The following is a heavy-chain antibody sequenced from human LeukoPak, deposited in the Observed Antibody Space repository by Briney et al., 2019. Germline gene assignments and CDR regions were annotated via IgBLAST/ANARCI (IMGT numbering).Heavy chain of an antibody. D-gene: IGHD4-11*01. CDR2: IIPIFGTA. J-gene: IGHJ5*02. Sequence: VKVSCKASGGTFSSYAISWVRQAPGQGLEWMGGIIPIFGTANYAQKFLGRVTITADESTSTAYMELSSLRSEDTAVYYCARSSRDYSPLGDWFDPWGQGTLVTVSS. CDR3: ARSSRDYSPLGDWFDP. CDR1: GGTFSSYA. V-gene: IGHV1-69*01.